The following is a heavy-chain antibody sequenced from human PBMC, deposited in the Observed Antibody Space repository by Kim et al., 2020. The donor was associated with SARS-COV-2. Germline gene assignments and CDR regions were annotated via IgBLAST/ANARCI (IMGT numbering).Heavy chain of an antibody. CDR1: GFTFSSYA. Sequence: GGSLRLSCAASGFTFSSYAMSWVRQAPGKGLEWVSVIYSGGSSTYYADSVKGRFTISRDNSKNTLYLQMNSLRAEDTAVYYCARNWNYKYYFDYWGQGTLVTVSS. CDR2: IYSGGSST. J-gene: IGHJ4*02. D-gene: IGHD1-7*01. V-gene: IGHV3-23*03. CDR3: ARNWNYKYYFDY.